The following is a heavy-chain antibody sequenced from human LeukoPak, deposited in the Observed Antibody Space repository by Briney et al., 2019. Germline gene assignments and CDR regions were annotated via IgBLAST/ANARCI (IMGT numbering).Heavy chain of an antibody. V-gene: IGHV4-34*01. J-gene: IGHJ5*02. CDR1: GGSFSDYY. CDR2: ISHSGTT. CDR3: ARGSSWSPNWFDP. D-gene: IGHD6-13*01. Sequence: SETLSLTCAVYGGSFSDYYWTWIRQTPGKGLEWIGQISHSGTTSYNPSLKSRVTMSVDTSKNQFSLKLTSVTAADTAVYYCARGSSWSPNWFDPWGQGTLVTVSS.